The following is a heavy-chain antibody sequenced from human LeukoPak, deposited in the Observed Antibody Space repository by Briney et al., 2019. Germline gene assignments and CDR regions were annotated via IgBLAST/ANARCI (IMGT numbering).Heavy chain of an antibody. CDR1: GFTFSTYS. CDR2: ISSSSSYI. D-gene: IGHD6-6*01. J-gene: IGHJ4*02. Sequence: PGGSLRLSCAASGFTFSTYSMNWVRQAPGKGLEWVSSISSSSSYIYYADSVKGRFTISRDNAKNSLYLQMNSLRAEDTAVYYCARVYSSSSGLNYWGQGALVTVSS. CDR3: ARVYSSSSGLNY. V-gene: IGHV3-21*01.